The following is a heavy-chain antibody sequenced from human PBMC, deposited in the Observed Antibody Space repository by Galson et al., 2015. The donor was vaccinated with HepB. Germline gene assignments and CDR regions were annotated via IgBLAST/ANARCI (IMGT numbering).Heavy chain of an antibody. D-gene: IGHD3-3*01. CDR2: ISGSGGTT. CDR1: GFIFSTYA. Sequence: SLRLSCAASGFIFSTYAMSWVRQAPGKGLEWVAAISGSGGTTYYADSMKGRFTISRHNSKNTLYLQINSLRAEDRAIYYCAKGGGDFWSGPLFDPWGQGTLVTVSS. J-gene: IGHJ5*02. V-gene: IGHV3-23*01. CDR3: AKGGGDFWSGPLFDP.